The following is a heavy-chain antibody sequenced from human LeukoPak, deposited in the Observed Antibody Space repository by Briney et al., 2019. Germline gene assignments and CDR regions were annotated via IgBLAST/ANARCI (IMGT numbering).Heavy chain of an antibody. CDR3: AREVRDAYDILTGYYRPPYYFDY. J-gene: IGHJ4*02. D-gene: IGHD3-9*01. Sequence: GGSLRLSCAASGFTFSDYYMSWIRQAPGKGLEWVSSISSSSSYIYYADSAKGRFTISRDNAKNSLYLQMNSLRAEDTAVYYCAREVRDAYDILTGYYRPPYYFDYWGQGTLVTVSS. CDR1: GFTFSDYY. CDR2: ISSSSSYI. V-gene: IGHV3-11*06.